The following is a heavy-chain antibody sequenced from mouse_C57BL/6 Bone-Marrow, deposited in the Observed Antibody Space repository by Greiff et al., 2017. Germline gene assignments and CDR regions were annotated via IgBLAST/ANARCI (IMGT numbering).Heavy chain of an antibody. CDR2: IDPNSGGT. J-gene: IGHJ3*01. V-gene: IGHV1-72*01. D-gene: IGHD2-3*01. Sequence: QVQLQQPGAELVKPGASVKLSCKASGYTFTSYWMHWVKQRPGRGLEWIGRIDPNSGGTKYNEKFKSKATLTVDKPSSTAYMQLSSLTSEDSAVYYYARGLRYDGYYGGTFAYWGQGTLVTVSA. CDR1: GYTFTSYW. CDR3: ARGLRYDGYYGGTFAY.